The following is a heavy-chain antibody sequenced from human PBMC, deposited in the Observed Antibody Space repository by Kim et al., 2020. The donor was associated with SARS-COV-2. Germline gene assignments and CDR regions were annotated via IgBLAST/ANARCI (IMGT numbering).Heavy chain of an antibody. Sequence: YARFVKSRIPINASTSKNQFSLQLNSVSPEDTAVYYCARDTPGQKAYDIWGQGTMVTVSS. V-gene: IGHV6-1*01. CDR3: ARDTPGQKAYDI. J-gene: IGHJ3*02.